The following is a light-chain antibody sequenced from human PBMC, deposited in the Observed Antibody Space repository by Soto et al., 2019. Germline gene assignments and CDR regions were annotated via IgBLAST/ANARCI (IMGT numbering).Light chain of an antibody. CDR1: NIGSKR. CDR3: QVWDKSSDHAV. V-gene: IGLV3-21*04. CDR2: YDS. J-gene: IGLJ7*01. Sequence: SYELTQPPSVSVAPGKTARITGGGNNIGSKRVHWYQQKPGQAPVVVMYYDSDRPSGIPERFSGAKSGNTATLTISRVEAGDEADYYCQVWDKSSDHAVFGGGTQLTVL.